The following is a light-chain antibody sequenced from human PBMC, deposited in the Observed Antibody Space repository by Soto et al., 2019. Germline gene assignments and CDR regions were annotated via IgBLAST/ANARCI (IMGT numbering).Light chain of an antibody. CDR2: SGY. Sequence: FVVTQSPDTLSLSPGETATLSCRASQSVSSSVAWYQHKPGQSPRLVVYSGYKRSPGVPARFSGSGSGTDFTLNISSLESDDFAIYYCQQRYSWLRVFGPGTKVDIK. V-gene: IGKV3-11*01. J-gene: IGKJ1*01. CDR3: QQRYSWLRV. CDR1: QSVSSS.